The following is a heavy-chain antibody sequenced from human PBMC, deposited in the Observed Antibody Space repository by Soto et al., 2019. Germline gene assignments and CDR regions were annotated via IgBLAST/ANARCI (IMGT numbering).Heavy chain of an antibody. V-gene: IGHV1-46*01. Sequence: ASVKVSCKASGYTFTRDQIHWVRQAPGQGLEWMGMIDPSGGKTNYAQKFQGRVTMTRDTSTSTVYMALRSLRSEDTAIYFCGRVMRSLLSITALDTWGQGTLVTVSS. D-gene: IGHD3-10*01. CDR2: IDPSGGKT. CDR3: GRVMRSLLSITALDT. CDR1: GYTFTRDQ. J-gene: IGHJ5*02.